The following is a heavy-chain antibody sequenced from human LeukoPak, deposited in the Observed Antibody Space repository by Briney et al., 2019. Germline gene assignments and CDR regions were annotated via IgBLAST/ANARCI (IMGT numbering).Heavy chain of an antibody. D-gene: IGHD2/OR15-2a*01. Sequence: ASVKVSCKASGYTFTSYGISWVRQAPGQGLEWMGWINAGNGNTKYSQKFQGRVTITRDTSASTAYMELSSLRSEDTAVYYCARDVPLQYLLDYWGQGTLVTVSS. V-gene: IGHV1-3*01. CDR3: ARDVPLQYLLDY. CDR1: GYTFTSYG. CDR2: INAGNGNT. J-gene: IGHJ4*02.